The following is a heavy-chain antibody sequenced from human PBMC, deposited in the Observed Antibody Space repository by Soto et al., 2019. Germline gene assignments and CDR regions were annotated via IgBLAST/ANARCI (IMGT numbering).Heavy chain of an antibody. D-gene: IGHD3-3*01. CDR2: ISYDGSNK. V-gene: IGHV3-30-3*01. CDR1: GFTFSSYA. CDR3: ARDGQVLRFLEWFTTEYYYYGMDV. J-gene: IGHJ6*02. Sequence: PGGSLRLSCAASGFTFSSYAMHWVRQAPGKGLEWVAVISYDGSNKYYADSVKGRFTISRDNSKNTLYLQMNSLRAEDTAVYYCARDGQVLRFLEWFTTEYYYYGMDVWGQGTTVTVSS.